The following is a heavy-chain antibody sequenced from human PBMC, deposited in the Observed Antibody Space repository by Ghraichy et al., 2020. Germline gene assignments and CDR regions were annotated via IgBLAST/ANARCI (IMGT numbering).Heavy chain of an antibody. CDR2: IYYSGST. V-gene: IGHV4-59*08. CDR1: GGSISSYY. Sequence: SETLSLTCTVSGGSISSYYWSWIRQPPGKGLEWIGYIYYSGSTNYNPSLKSRVTISVDTSKNQFSLKLSSVTAADTAVYYCARRYGVKGGHFDYWGQGTLVTVSS. D-gene: IGHD4-17*01. J-gene: IGHJ4*02. CDR3: ARRYGVKGGHFDY.